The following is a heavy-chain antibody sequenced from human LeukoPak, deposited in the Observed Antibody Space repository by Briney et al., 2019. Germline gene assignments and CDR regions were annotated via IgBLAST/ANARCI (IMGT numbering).Heavy chain of an antibody. Sequence: GGSLRLSCAASGFTFSSYGMHWVRQAPGKGLEWVAVIWYDGSNKYYADSVKGRFTISRDNSKNTLYLQMNSLRAEDTVVYYCAKARGGSYYNWFDPWGQGTLVTVSS. V-gene: IGHV3-33*06. CDR3: AKARGGSYYNWFDP. CDR1: GFTFSSYG. CDR2: IWYDGSNK. J-gene: IGHJ5*02. D-gene: IGHD3-10*01.